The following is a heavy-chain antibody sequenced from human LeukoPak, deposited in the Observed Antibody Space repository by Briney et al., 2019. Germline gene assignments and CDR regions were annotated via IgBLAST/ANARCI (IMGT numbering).Heavy chain of an antibody. CDR2: ISAYNGNT. V-gene: IGHV1-18*01. CDR3: ARSSITIFGVVIIGETYFDY. J-gene: IGHJ4*02. CDR1: GYTFTSYG. D-gene: IGHD3-3*01. Sequence: ASVKVSCKASGYTFTSYGISWVRQAPGQGLEWMGWISAYNGNTNYAQKLQGRVTMTTDTSTSTAYMELRSLRSDDTAVYYCARSSITIFGVVIIGETYFDYWGQGTLVTVSS.